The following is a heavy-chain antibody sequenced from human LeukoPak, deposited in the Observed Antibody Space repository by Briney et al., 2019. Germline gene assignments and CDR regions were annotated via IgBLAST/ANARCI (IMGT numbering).Heavy chain of an antibody. CDR1: GFTFSSYG. D-gene: IGHD3-9*01. Sequence: GGSLRLSCAASGFTFSSYGMHWVRQAPGKGLEWVAVISYDGSNKYYADSVKGRFTISRDNSKNTLYLQMNSLRAEDTAVYYCAKCHRYFDWLPLDYWGQGTLVTVSS. V-gene: IGHV3-30*18. CDR3: AKCHRYFDWLPLDY. CDR2: ISYDGSNK. J-gene: IGHJ4*02.